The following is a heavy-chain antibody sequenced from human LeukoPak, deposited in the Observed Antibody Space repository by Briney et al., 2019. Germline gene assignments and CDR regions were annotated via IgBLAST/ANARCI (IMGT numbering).Heavy chain of an antibody. CDR1: GFTFDDYA. Sequence: GGSLRLSCAASGFTFDDYAMHWVRQAPGKGLEWVAAISWNGGRIGYADSVKGRFTISRDNAENSLYLQMNSLRAEDTAVYYCARGSRDDYSNPPFDHWGQGTLVTVSS. CDR2: ISWNGGRI. CDR3: ARGSRDDYSNPPFDH. V-gene: IGHV3-9*01. D-gene: IGHD4-11*01. J-gene: IGHJ4*02.